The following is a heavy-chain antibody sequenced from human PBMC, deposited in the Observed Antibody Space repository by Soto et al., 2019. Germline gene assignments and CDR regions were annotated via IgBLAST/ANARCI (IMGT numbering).Heavy chain of an antibody. J-gene: IGHJ4*02. D-gene: IGHD3-22*01. V-gene: IGHV3-30*18. Sequence: GGSLRLSCAASGFTFSSYGMHWVRQAPGKGLEWVAVISYDGSNKYYADSVKGRFTISRDNSKNTLYLQMNSLRAEDTAVYYCAKDGPGYYDSSGYYGYFDYWGQGTLVTVSS. CDR3: AKDGPGYYDSSGYYGYFDY. CDR1: GFTFSSYG. CDR2: ISYDGSNK.